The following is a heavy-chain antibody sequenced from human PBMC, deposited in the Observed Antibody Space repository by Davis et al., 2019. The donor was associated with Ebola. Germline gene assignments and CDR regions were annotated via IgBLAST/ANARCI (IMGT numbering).Heavy chain of an antibody. CDR2: INPNSGGT. CDR3: ARGLGFLEWLSSVYYYYGMDV. V-gene: IGHV1-2*04. Sequence: ASVKVSCKASGYTFTGYYMHWVRQAPGQGLEWMGWINPNSGGTNYAQKFQGWVTMTRDTSISTAYMELSRLRSDDTAVYYCARGLGFLEWLSSVYYYYGMDVWGQGTTVTVSS. CDR1: GYTFTGYY. D-gene: IGHD3-3*02. J-gene: IGHJ6*02.